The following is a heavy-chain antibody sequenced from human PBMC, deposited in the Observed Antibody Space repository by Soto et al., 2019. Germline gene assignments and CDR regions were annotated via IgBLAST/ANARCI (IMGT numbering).Heavy chain of an antibody. CDR1: GGSLSRGAYS. J-gene: IGHJ4*02. CDR2: MYHSGST. D-gene: IGHD5-18*01. CDR3: ARVTAY. Sequence: SQTLSLTCAVSGGSLSRGAYSWCWIRQPPGKGLEWIGYMYHSGSTYYNPSLKSRVTISIDRSKNQFSLKLSSVTAADTAVYYCARVTAYWAQGTLVIVSS. V-gene: IGHV4-30-2*01.